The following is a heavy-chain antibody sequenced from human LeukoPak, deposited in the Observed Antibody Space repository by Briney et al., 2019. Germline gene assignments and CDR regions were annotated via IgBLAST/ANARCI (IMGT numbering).Heavy chain of an antibody. CDR1: GGSFSGYY. D-gene: IGHD3-10*01. J-gene: IGHJ4*02. CDR3: AGDYRGSLDY. Sequence: SETLSLTCAVYGGSFSGYYWSWIRQPPGKGLEWIGEINHSGSTNSNPSLKSRVTISVDTSKNQFSLKLTSVTAADTAVYYCAGDYRGSLDYWGQGTLVTVSS. V-gene: IGHV4-34*01. CDR2: INHSGST.